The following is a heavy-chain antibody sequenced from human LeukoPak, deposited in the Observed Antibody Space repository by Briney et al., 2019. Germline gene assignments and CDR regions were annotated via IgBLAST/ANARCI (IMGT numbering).Heavy chain of an antibody. Sequence: GGTLRLSCAASGFTFSSYGMSWVRQAPGKGLEWVSAISGSGGSTYYADSVKGRFTISRDNSKNTLYLQMNSLRAEDTAVYYCAKDSSALRYFDWLLAFDYWGQGTLVTVSS. D-gene: IGHD3-9*01. J-gene: IGHJ4*02. CDR1: GFTFSSYG. V-gene: IGHV3-23*01. CDR3: AKDSSALRYFDWLLAFDY. CDR2: ISGSGGST.